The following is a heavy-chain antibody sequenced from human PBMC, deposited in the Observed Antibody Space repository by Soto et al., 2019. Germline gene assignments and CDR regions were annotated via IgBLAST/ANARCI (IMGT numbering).Heavy chain of an antibody. D-gene: IGHD3-10*01. J-gene: IGHJ4*02. Sequence: QVQLVESGGGVVQPGRSLRLSCAASGFTFSSYGMHWVRQAPGKGLGWVSVIWYDGSNKYYADSVKGRFTISRDNSKNTLYLQMNSLRAEDTAVYYCARERITLVRGVIPPDYWGQGTLVTVSS. V-gene: IGHV3-33*01. CDR1: GFTFSSYG. CDR3: ARERITLVRGVIPPDY. CDR2: IWYDGSNK.